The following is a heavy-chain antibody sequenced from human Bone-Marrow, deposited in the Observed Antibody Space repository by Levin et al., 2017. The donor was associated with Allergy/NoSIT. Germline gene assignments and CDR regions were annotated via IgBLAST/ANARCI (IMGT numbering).Heavy chain of an antibody. Sequence: GESLKISCAASGFTFSSYAMSWVRQAPGKGLEWVSAISGSGGSTYYADSVKGRFTISRDNSKNTLYLQMNSLRAEDTAVYYCAKKFFVVVPAAHTDAFDIWGQGTMVTVSS. CDR2: ISGSGGST. J-gene: IGHJ3*02. CDR3: AKKFFVVVPAAHTDAFDI. V-gene: IGHV3-23*01. CDR1: GFTFSSYA. D-gene: IGHD2-2*01.